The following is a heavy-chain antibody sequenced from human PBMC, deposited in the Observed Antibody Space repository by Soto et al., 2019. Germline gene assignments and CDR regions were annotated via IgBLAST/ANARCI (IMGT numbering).Heavy chain of an antibody. CDR3: TRDPRIMDY. V-gene: IGHV3-11*01. D-gene: IGHD3-16*01. Sequence: LRLSCAASGFTFSDYYMTWIRQAPGKGLDLLSYISPGGDIISYADSVKGRFTVSRDNGKKSLHLQMNGLRDEDTALYYCTRDPRIMDYWGQGTLVTVSS. CDR2: ISPGGDII. J-gene: IGHJ4*02. CDR1: GFTFSDYY.